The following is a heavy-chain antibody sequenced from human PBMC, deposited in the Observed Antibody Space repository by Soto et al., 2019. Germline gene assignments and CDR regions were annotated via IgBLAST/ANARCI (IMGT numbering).Heavy chain of an antibody. J-gene: IGHJ6*02. CDR1: GGTFSSYA. D-gene: IGHD3-3*01. CDR3: ASPDYDFWSGFPVMSNPEYGMDV. Sequence: GASVKVSCKASGGTFSSYAISWVRQAPGQGLDWMGGIIPIFGTANYAQKCQGRVTITADESTSTAYMELSSLRSEDTAVYYCASPDYDFWSGFPVMSNPEYGMDVWGQGTTVTVSS. V-gene: IGHV1-69*13. CDR2: IIPIFGTA.